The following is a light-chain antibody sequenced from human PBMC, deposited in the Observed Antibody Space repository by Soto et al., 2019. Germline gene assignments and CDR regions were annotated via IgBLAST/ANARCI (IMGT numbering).Light chain of an antibody. CDR2: DVS. J-gene: IGLJ2*01. CDR3: SSYTSSSTVV. V-gene: IGLV2-14*01. CDR1: SSDVGGYNY. Sequence: QSALTQPASVSGSPGQSITISCTGTSSDVGGYNYVSWYQQHPGKAPKLMIYDVSNRPSGVSNRFSGSNSGNTASLTISGLQAEDEADYYGSSYTSSSTVVLGGGTKLPVL.